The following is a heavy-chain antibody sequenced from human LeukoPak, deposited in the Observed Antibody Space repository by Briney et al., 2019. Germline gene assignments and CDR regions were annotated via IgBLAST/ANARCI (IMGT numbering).Heavy chain of an antibody. D-gene: IGHD3-3*01. J-gene: IGHJ4*02. V-gene: IGHV3-23*01. CDR3: AKDRSGYYTSSWRD. CDR1: GFTFSSYA. Sequence: SGGSLRPSCAASGFTFSSYAMSWVRQAPGKGLEWVSAISGSGGSTYYADSVKGRFTISRDNSKNTLYLQMNSLRAEDTAVYYCAKDRSGYYTSSWRDWGQGTLVTVSS. CDR2: ISGSGGST.